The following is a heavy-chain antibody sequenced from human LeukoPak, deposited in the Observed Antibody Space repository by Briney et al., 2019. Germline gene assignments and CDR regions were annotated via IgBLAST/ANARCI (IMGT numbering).Heavy chain of an antibody. Sequence: GASVKVSCKASGYTFTAYSVHWVRQAPGQGLEWMGWISAYNGNTNYAQKLQGRVTMTTDTSASTAYMELRSLRSDDTAVYYCARVVAAHNWFDPWGQGTLVTVSS. D-gene: IGHD2-15*01. CDR1: GYTFTAYS. J-gene: IGHJ5*02. CDR2: ISAYNGNT. V-gene: IGHV1-18*04. CDR3: ARVVAAHNWFDP.